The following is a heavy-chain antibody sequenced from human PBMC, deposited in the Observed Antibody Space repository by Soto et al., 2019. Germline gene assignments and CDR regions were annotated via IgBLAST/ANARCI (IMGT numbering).Heavy chain of an antibody. J-gene: IGHJ5*02. CDR1: GFTFSSYG. CDR3: AKDLLGYCSGGSCYPWFDP. D-gene: IGHD2-15*01. CDR2: ISYDGSNK. Sequence: GGSLRLSCAASGFTFSSYGMHWVRQAPGKGLEWVAVISYDGSNKYYADSVKGRFTISRDNSKNTLYLQMNSLRAEDTAVYYCAKDLLGYCSGGSCYPWFDPWGQGTLVTVSS. V-gene: IGHV3-30*18.